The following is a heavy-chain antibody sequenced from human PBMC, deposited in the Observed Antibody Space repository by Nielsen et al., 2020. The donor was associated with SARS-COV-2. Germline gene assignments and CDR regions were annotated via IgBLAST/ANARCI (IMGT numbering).Heavy chain of an antibody. CDR2: ISSSSSYI. V-gene: IGHV3-21*01. CDR3: AKDITPSYWYFDL. J-gene: IGHJ2*01. D-gene: IGHD1-14*01. Sequence: GESLKISCAASGFTFSSYSMNWVRQAPGKGLEWVSSISSSSSYIYYADSVKGRFTISRDNAKNSLYLQMNSLRAEDTAVYYCAKDITPSYWYFDLWGRGTLVTVSS. CDR1: GFTFSSYS.